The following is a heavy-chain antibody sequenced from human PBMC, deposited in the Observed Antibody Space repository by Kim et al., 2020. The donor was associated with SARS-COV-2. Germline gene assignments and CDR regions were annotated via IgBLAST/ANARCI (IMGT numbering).Heavy chain of an antibody. CDR3: ARLRANYYGMDV. Sequence: NYSPSFQGHVTISADKSISTAYLQWSSLKASDTAMYYCARLRANYYGMDVWGQGTTVTVSS. V-gene: IGHV5-10-1*01. J-gene: IGHJ6*02. D-gene: IGHD5-12*01.